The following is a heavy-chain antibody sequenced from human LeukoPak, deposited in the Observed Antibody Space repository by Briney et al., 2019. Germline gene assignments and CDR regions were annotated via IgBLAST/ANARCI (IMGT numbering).Heavy chain of an antibody. D-gene: IGHD2-15*01. CDR3: ARRAGEYSHPYDY. Sequence: AGGSLRFSYTVSGFTVSSNSWSWVRQAPGKGLEWVSFIYSGGNTHYSDSVKGRFTISRDNSKDTLYLQMNSLRAEDTAIYYCARRAGEYSHPYDYWGQGTLVTVSS. V-gene: IGHV3-53*01. J-gene: IGHJ4*02. CDR1: GFTVSSNS. CDR2: IYSGGNT.